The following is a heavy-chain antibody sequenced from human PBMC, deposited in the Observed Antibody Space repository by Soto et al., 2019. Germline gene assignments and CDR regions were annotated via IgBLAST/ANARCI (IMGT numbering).Heavy chain of an antibody. J-gene: IGHJ4*02. CDR3: ARVPLRYSSSHNFDS. Sequence: SETLSLTCSVSGASVSGGIFYWSWIRHPPGKGLEWIGFIYNNETFNYNPSLKSRVTLSVDTSKHQFSLKLSSVTAADTAVYYCARVPLRYSSSHNFDSWGQGALVTVSS. V-gene: IGHV4-61*01. CDR1: GASVSGGIFY. D-gene: IGHD6-19*01. CDR2: IYNNETF.